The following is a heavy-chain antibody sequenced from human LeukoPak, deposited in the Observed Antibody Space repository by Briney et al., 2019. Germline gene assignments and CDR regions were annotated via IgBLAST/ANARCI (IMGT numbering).Heavy chain of an antibody. J-gene: IGHJ4*02. CDR3: AGGRQWLSFDD. D-gene: IGHD6-19*01. CDR1: GGSISSYY. V-gene: IGHV4-59*01. CDR2: IYYSGST. Sequence: PSETLSLTCAVSGGSISSYYWIWIRQPPGKGLEWIGYIYYSGSTNYNPSLKSRVTISLDTSKSQFSLKLSSVTAADTAVYYCAGGRQWLSFDDWGQGTLVSVSS.